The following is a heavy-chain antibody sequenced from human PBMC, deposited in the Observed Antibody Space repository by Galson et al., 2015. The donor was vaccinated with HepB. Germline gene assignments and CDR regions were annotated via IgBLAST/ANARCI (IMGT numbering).Heavy chain of an antibody. CDR3: GRGQLGATDH. J-gene: IGHJ4*02. D-gene: IGHD1-26*01. CDR2: TYYRSKWYN. V-gene: IGHV6-1*01. CDR1: GDSVSSPSST. Sequence: CAISGDSVSSPSSTWNWIRQSPSRGLEWLGRTYYRSKWYNDYAVSVRGRITINPDTSKNQFSLHLNSVTPEDTAVYYCGRGQLGATDHWGQGTLVTVSS.